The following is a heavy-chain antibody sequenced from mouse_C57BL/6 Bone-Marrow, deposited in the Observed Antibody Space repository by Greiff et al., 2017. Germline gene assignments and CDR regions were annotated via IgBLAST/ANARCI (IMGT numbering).Heavy chain of an antibody. CDR1: GYTFTSYW. J-gene: IGHJ2*03. CDR2: IYPGSGST. Sequence: QVLLQQPGPALVQLGASVSMSCNASGYTFTSYWITWVKQRPGQGLEWIGDIYPGSGSTNYNEKFKSKATLNVDTSSSTAYMQLSNLTSEDTVVYSCVMTYSGYDLDDWGQDTSPTVVS. CDR3: VMTYSGYDLDD. V-gene: IGHV1-55*01. D-gene: IGHD2-9*01.